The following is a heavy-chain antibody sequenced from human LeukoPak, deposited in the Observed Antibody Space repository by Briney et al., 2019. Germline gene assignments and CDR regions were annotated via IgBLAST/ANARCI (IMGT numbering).Heavy chain of an antibody. J-gene: IGHJ6*03. CDR1: GFTFSDYY. CDR2: ISSSGSTI. V-gene: IGHV3-11*04. Sequence: GGSLRLSCAASGFTFSDYYMSWIRQAPGKGLEWVSYISSSGSTIYYADSVKGRFTISRDNAKNSLYLQMNSLRAEDTAVYYCAGESGSPLRYYYYYMDVWGKGTTVTVSS. D-gene: IGHD3-10*01. CDR3: AGESGSPLRYYYYYMDV.